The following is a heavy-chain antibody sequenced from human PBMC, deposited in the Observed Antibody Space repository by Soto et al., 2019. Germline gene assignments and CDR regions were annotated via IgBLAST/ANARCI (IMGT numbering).Heavy chain of an antibody. J-gene: IGHJ3*02. Sequence: QVQLVQSGAEVKRTGASVKVSCKASGYTFTSYAFNWVRQAPGQGLEWMGWVNPNSGNTDYAQKFQGRVTMTRNTSIRTAYMELSSLRSEDTAVYYCARASYLDPAFDIWGQGTMVTVSS. CDR3: ARASYLDPAFDI. V-gene: IGHV1-8*01. CDR2: VNPNSGNT. CDR1: GYTFTSYA. D-gene: IGHD2-2*03.